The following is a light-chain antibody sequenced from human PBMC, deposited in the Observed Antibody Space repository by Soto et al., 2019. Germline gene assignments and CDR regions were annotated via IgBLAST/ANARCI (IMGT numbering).Light chain of an antibody. CDR1: QSISSY. CDR3: QQYNSYP. V-gene: IGKV1-5*01. J-gene: IGKJ5*01. Sequence: DSRMTHYPSTLSASVGDRVTITCRASQSISSYLNWYQQKPGKAPKLLIYDASSLESGVPSRFSGSGSGTEFTLTISSLQPDDFATYYCQQYNSYPFGQGTRLEIK. CDR2: DAS.